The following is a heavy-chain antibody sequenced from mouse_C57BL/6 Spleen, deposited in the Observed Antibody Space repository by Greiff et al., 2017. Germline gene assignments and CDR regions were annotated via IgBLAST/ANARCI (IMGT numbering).Heavy chain of an antibody. CDR2: IDPSDSET. J-gene: IGHJ1*03. CDR3: ARRYYYGSSYDWYFDV. V-gene: IGHV1-52*01. CDR1: GYTFTSYW. D-gene: IGHD1-1*01. Sequence: QVQLQQPGAELVRPGSSVKLSCKASGYTFTSYWMHWVKQRPIQGLEWIGNIDPSDSETHYNQKFKDKATLTVDKSSSTAYMQLSSLTSEDSAVYYGARRYYYGSSYDWYFDVWGTGTTVTVSS.